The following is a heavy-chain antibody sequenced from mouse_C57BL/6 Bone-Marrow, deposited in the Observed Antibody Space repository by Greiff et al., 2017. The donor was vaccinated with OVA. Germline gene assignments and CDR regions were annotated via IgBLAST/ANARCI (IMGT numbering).Heavy chain of an antibody. D-gene: IGHD2-4*01. CDR2: IYPGNSDT. CDR1: GYTFTSYW. CDR3: TIYYDYDRVYAMDY. Sequence: VQLQQSGTVLARPGASVKMSCKTSGYTFTSYWMHWVKQRPGQGLEWIGAIYPGNSDTSYNQKFKGKAKLTAVTSASTAYMELSSLTNEDSAVYYCTIYYDYDRVYAMDYWGQGTSVTVSS. J-gene: IGHJ4*01. V-gene: IGHV1-5*01.